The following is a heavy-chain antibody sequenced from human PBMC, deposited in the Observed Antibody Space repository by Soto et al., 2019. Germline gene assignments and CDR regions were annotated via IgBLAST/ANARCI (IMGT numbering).Heavy chain of an antibody. Sequence: HPGGSLRLSCAASGFTFEDYAMHWVRQAPGKGLEWVSGISWNSGSIGYADSVKGRFTISRDNAKNSLYLQMNSLRAEDTALYYCAKSPHAIGWRAFDIWGQGTMVTVSS. CDR2: ISWNSGSI. J-gene: IGHJ3*02. V-gene: IGHV3-9*01. CDR1: GFTFEDYA. CDR3: AKSPHAIGWRAFDI.